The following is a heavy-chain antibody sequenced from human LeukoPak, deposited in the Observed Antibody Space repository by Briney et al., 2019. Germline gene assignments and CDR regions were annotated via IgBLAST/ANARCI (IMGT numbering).Heavy chain of an antibody. V-gene: IGHV3-23*01. D-gene: IGHD6-19*01. CDR1: GFTFNTFA. J-gene: IGHJ4*02. Sequence: GGSLRLLCSASGFTFNTFAVRWVPQAPGKGLECNSNISGNGGSTYYADSVKGGFTISRDNSKNTLYLQMNSLGAEDTAVYYCAASSGWYAPFDYWGQGTLVTVSS. CDR2: ISGNGGST. CDR3: AASSGWYAPFDY.